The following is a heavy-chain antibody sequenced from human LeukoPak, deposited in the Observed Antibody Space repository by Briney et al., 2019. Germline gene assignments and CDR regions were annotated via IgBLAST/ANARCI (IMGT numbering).Heavy chain of an antibody. J-gene: IGHJ6*02. CDR3: ARDRWAYCSGGSCFQHSYGMDV. V-gene: IGHV1-69*05. CDR1: GGTFSSYA. Sequence: SVKDSCKASGGTFSSYAISWVRQAPGQGLEWMGGIIPIFGTANYAQKFQGRVTITTDESTSTAYMELSSLRSEDTAVYYCARDRWAYCSGGSCFQHSYGMDVWGQGTTVTVSS. D-gene: IGHD2-15*01. CDR2: IIPIFGTA.